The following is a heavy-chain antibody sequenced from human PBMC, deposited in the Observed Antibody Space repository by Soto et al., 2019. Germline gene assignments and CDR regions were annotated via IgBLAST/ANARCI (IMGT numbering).Heavy chain of an antibody. CDR3: ARDFRTYSHGLDD. CDR1: GYPFTGPY. D-gene: IGHD4-4*01. J-gene: IGHJ6*02. Sequence: ASVKVSCKASGYPFTGPYIYWVRQAPGQGLEWMGWINPSSGGTEFAEKFQGRVTVTRDTSIRTVFLELNSLTSDDTGVYFCARDFRTYSHGLDDWGQGTAVTV. V-gene: IGHV1-2*02. CDR2: INPSSGGT.